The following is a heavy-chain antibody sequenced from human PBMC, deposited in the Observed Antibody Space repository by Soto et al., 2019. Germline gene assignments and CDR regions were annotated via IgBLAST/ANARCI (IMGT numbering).Heavy chain of an antibody. V-gene: IGHV1-69*01. Sequence: QVQLVQSGAEVKKPGSSVKVSCKASGGTFSSYAISWVRQAPGQGLEWMGGIIPIFGTANYAQKFQGRVTITADESPSTAYMELSSLRSEDTAVYYCARDVSSPYDSSGYYYSWGQGTLVTVSS. J-gene: IGHJ4*02. CDR3: ARDVSSPYDSSGYYYS. CDR2: IIPIFGTA. D-gene: IGHD3-22*01. CDR1: GGTFSSYA.